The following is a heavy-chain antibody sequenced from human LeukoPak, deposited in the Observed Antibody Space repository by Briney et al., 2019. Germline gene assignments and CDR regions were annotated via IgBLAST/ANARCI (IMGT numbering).Heavy chain of an antibody. V-gene: IGHV3-9*03. CDR2: ISWNSGSI. D-gene: IGHD6-13*01. J-gene: IGHJ5*02. CDR1: GFTFDDYA. CDR3: AKDRDGSWYDEDWFDP. Sequence: GGSLRLSCAASGFTFDDYAMHWVRQAPGKGLEWVSGISWNSGSIGYADSVKGRFTISRDNAKNSLYLQMNSLRAEDMALYYCAKDRDGSWYDEDWFDPWGQGTLVTVSS.